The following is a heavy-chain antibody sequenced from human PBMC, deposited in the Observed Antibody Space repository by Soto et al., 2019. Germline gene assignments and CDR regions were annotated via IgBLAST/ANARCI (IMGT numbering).Heavy chain of an antibody. Sequence: GESLKISCKGSGYSFTSYWISWVRQMPGKGLEWMGRIDPSDSYTNYSPSSQGHVTISADKSISTAYLQWSSLKASDTAMYYCAVTVDSTTYYYGMDVWGQGTTVTVSS. D-gene: IGHD1-7*01. J-gene: IGHJ6*02. CDR3: AVTVDSTTYYYGMDV. CDR2: IDPSDSYT. V-gene: IGHV5-10-1*01. CDR1: GYSFTSYW.